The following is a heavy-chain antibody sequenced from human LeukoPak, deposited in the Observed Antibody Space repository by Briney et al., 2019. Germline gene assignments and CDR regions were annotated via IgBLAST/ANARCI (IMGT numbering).Heavy chain of an antibody. D-gene: IGHD3-22*01. J-gene: IGHJ3*02. V-gene: IGHV3-74*01. Sequence: PGGSLRLSCAASGFTFSSYWMHWVRQAPGKGLVWVSRIKSDGSSTSYADSVKGRFTISRDNAKNTLYLQMNSLRAEDTAVYYCARDLHVNYYDSSGYSSRDAFDIWGQGTMVTVSS. CDR1: GFTFSSYW. CDR3: ARDLHVNYYDSSGYSSRDAFDI. CDR2: IKSDGSST.